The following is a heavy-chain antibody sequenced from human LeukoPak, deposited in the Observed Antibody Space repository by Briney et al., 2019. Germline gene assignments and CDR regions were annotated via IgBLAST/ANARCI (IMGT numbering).Heavy chain of an antibody. V-gene: IGHV1-18*01. CDR2: ISAYNGNT. D-gene: IGHD3-3*01. Sequence: ASVTVSCKASGYTFTSYGISWVRQAPGQGLEWMGWISAYNGNTNYAQKLQGRVTMTTDTSTSTAYMELWSLRSDDTAVYYCARHLGRTIFGVVTPPGWFDPWGQGTLVTVSS. CDR1: GYTFTSYG. CDR3: ARHLGRTIFGVVTPPGWFDP. J-gene: IGHJ5*02.